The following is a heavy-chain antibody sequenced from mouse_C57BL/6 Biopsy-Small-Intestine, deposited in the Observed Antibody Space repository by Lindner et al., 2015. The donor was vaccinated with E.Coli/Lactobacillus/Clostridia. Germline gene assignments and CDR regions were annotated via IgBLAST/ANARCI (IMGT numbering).Heavy chain of an antibody. CDR1: GYLFTDHN. J-gene: IGHJ3*01. Sequence: VQLQESGPDLVKPGASVKISCKASGYLFTDHNMNWVKQTNGKSLELIGAINPKYGTTSYNQKFKDKATLTVDQSSSTAYMQLKSLTSEDSAVYYCAREGPWPFAYWGQGTLVTVSA. CDR3: AREGPWPFAY. CDR2: INPKYGTT. V-gene: IGHV1-39*01.